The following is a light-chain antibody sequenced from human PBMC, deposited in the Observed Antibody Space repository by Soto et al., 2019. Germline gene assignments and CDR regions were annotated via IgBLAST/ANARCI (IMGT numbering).Light chain of an antibody. CDR2: DAS. J-gene: IGKJ1*01. CDR3: QQYTNTNNPWM. Sequence: DIQWTQSPPTLSASVGDRVTITCWASQTISTWMAWYQQKPGKAPKLLVYDASTLQSGVASRFSGSGSGTEFTLIISGLQPDDSATYYCQQYTNTNNPWMFGQGTKVDIK. V-gene: IGKV1-5*01. CDR1: QTISTW.